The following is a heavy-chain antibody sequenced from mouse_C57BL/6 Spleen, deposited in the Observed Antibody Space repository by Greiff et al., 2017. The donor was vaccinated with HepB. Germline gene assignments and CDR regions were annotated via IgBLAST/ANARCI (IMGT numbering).Heavy chain of an antibody. Sequence: EVKLMESGAELVRPGASVKLSCTASGFNIKDDYMHWVKQRPEQGLEWLGWIDPENGDTEYASKFQGKATITADTSSNTAYLQLSSLTSEDTAVYYCTTDYGSSYGYWGQGTTLTVSS. J-gene: IGHJ2*01. CDR1: GFNIKDDY. D-gene: IGHD1-1*01. CDR3: TTDYGSSYGY. V-gene: IGHV14-4*01. CDR2: IDPENGDT.